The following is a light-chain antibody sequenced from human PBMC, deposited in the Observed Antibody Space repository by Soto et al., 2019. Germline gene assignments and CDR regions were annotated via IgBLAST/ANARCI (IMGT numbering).Light chain of an antibody. CDR2: GAS. J-gene: IGKJ1*01. Sequence: EIRMKQSPATLSVSQGERATLSCRASQSVSSNLAWYQQKPGQAPRLLIYGASSRATGIPARFSGSGSGTDFTFTISRLEPDDSATYYCQHYSLYSPWTFGQGTKVDIK. CDR3: QHYSLYSPWT. V-gene: IGKV3-15*01. CDR1: QSVSSN.